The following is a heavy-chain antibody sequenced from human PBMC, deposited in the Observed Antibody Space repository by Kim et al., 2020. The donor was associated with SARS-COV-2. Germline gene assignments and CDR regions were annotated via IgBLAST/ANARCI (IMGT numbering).Heavy chain of an antibody. V-gene: IGHV3-9*01. J-gene: IGHJ6*02. CDR2: ISWNSGSI. CDR3: AKDLASPYYYGSGSYDYYYGMDV. CDR1: GFTFDDYA. D-gene: IGHD3-10*01. Sequence: GGSLRLSCAASGFTFDDYAMHWVRQAPGKGLEWVSGISWNSGSIGYADSVKGRFTISRDNAKNSLYLQMNSLRAEDTALYYCAKDLASPYYYGSGSYDYYYGMDVWGQGTTVTVSS.